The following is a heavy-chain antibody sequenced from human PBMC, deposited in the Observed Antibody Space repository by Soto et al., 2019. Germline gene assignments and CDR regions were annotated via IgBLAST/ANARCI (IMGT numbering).Heavy chain of an antibody. CDR3: AKGPIQSSYYYGSGSYFPYYGMDV. J-gene: IGHJ6*02. CDR2: IFSGGTT. D-gene: IGHD3-10*01. CDR1: GFTVSSNY. Sequence: GGSLRLSCVTSGFTVSSNYMSWVRQAPGKGLEWVSVIFSGGTTSYADSVKGRFFISRDNSKNTLYLQMNSLRAEDTAVYYCAKGPIQSSYYYGSGSYFPYYGMDVWGQGTTVTVSS. V-gene: IGHV3-66*01.